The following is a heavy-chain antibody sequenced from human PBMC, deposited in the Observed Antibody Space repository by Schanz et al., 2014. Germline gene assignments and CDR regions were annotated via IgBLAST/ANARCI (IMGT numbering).Heavy chain of an antibody. CDR3: ARLRAGPFYFDY. Sequence: QAQLVQSGAEVKRPGASVKVSCKASGYTFTSYDIGWVRQATGQGREWMGWMNPNSDKTGFPQKVQGRVTMTRTISESTAYMELSSLRSEDTAVYYCARLRAGPFYFDYWGQGTLVTVSS. V-gene: IGHV1-8*01. CDR2: MNPNSDKT. D-gene: IGHD6-19*01. J-gene: IGHJ4*02. CDR1: GYTFTSYD.